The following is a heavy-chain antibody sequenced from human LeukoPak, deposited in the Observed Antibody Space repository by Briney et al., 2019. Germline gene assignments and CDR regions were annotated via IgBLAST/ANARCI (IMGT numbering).Heavy chain of an antibody. CDR2: IRYDGSNK. V-gene: IGHV3-30*02. CDR1: GFTFSSYG. J-gene: IGHJ4*02. CDR3: AKAVGGSYGSDY. Sequence: GGSLRLSCAAPGFTFSSYGMHWVRQAPGKGLEWVAFIRYDGSNKYYADSVKGRFTISRDNSKNTLYLQMNSLRAEDTAVYYCAKAVGGSYGSDYWGQGTLVTVSS. D-gene: IGHD1-26*01.